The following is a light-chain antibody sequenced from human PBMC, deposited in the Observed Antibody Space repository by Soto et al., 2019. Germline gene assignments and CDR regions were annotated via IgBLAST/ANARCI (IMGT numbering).Light chain of an antibody. CDR2: DAS. J-gene: IGKJ1*01. V-gene: IGKV1-33*01. CDR1: QDISNY. Sequence: DIQMTQSPSSLSASVGDRVTITCQASQDISNYLNWYQQKLGKAPKLLIYDASNRATGVPDRFSGSGSGTVFTLTISSLQSDDFAVYYCQQYLDWPRTFDQGTKVDIK. CDR3: QQYLDWPRT.